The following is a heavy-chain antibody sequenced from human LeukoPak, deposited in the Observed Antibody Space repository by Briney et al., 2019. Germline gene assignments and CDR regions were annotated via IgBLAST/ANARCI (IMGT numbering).Heavy chain of an antibody. D-gene: IGHD3-10*01. CDR2: ISAYNGNT. CDR3: ARVCGYYGSDYYYGMDV. Sequence: ASVKVSCKASGYTFTSYGISWVQQAPGQGLEWMGWISAYNGNTNYAQKLQGRVTMTTDTSTSTAYMELRSLRSDDTAVYYCARVCGYYGSDYYYGMDVWGQGTTVTVSS. J-gene: IGHJ6*02. V-gene: IGHV1-18*01. CDR1: GYTFTSYG.